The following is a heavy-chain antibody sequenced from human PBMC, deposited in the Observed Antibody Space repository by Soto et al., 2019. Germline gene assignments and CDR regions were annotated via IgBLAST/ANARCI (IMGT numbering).Heavy chain of an antibody. D-gene: IGHD5-12*01. J-gene: IGHJ3*02. CDR1: GFTFDDYG. Sequence: GGSLRLSCAASGFTFDDYGMSWVRQAPGKGLEWVSGINWNGGSTGYADSVKGRFTISRDNAKNSLYLQMNSLRAEDTALYLCARDKGSGYDDAFDIWGQGTMVTVSS. V-gene: IGHV3-20*01. CDR3: ARDKGSGYDDAFDI. CDR2: INWNGGST.